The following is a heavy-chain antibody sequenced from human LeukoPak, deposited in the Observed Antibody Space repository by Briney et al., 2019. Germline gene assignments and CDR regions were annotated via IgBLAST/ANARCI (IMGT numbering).Heavy chain of an antibody. J-gene: IGHJ4*02. Sequence: PSETLSLTCTVSGGSLSSGDYYWSWIRQPPGTGLEWIGYIYYSGSTYYNPSLKSRVTISVDTSKNQFSLKLSSVTAADTAVYYCARGLRRDGYNFDYWGQGTLVTVSS. CDR2: IYYSGST. V-gene: IGHV4-30-4*01. CDR1: GGSLSSGDYY. D-gene: IGHD5-24*01. CDR3: ARGLRRDGYNFDY.